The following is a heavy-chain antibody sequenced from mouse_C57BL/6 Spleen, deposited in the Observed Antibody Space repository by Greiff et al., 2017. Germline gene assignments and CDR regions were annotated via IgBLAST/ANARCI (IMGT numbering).Heavy chain of an antibody. CDR3: ARGGGSSYGKLYWYFDV. D-gene: IGHD1-1*01. Sequence: QVHVKQSGAELVKPGASVKMSCKASGYTFTTYPIEWMKQNHGKSLEWIGNFHPYNDDTKYNEKFKGKATLTVEKSSSTVYLELSRLTSDDSAVYYCARGGGSSYGKLYWYFDVWGTGTTVTVSS. CDR2: FHPYNDDT. V-gene: IGHV1-47*01. J-gene: IGHJ1*03. CDR1: GYTFTTYP.